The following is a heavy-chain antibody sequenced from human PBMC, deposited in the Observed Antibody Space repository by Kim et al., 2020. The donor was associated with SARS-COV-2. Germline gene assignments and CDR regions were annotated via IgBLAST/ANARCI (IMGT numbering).Heavy chain of an antibody. J-gene: IGHJ4*02. CDR3: ARAYYDILTGYPAPYYFDY. CDR1: GYSFTSYW. D-gene: IGHD3-9*01. V-gene: IGHV5-51*01. CDR2: IYPGDSDT. Sequence: GESLKISCKGSGYSFTSYWIGWVRQMPGKGLEWMGIIYPGDSDTRYSPSFQGQVNISADKSISTAYLQWSSLKASDTAMYYCARAYYDILTGYPAPYYFDYWGQGTLVTVSS.